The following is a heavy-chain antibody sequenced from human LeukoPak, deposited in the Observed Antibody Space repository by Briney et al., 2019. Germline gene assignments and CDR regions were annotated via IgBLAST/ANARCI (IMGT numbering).Heavy chain of an antibody. D-gene: IGHD3-10*01. CDR3: ARGHGSYYYYMDV. CDR1: GYTFTDFY. J-gene: IGHJ6*03. V-gene: IGHV1-2*02. CDR2: INPNSGGT. Sequence: ASVEVSCKASGYTFTDFYMLWVRQAPEQGLEWMGWINPNSGGTDYAQKFQGRVTMTRDTSTSTAYMELSRLRSDDTAVYHCARGHGSYYYYMDVWGKGTTVTVSS.